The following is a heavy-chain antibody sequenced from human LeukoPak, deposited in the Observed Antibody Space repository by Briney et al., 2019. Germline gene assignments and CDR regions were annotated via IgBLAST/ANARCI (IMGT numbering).Heavy chain of an antibody. J-gene: IGHJ5*02. CDR1: GFTFSNYY. CDR3: ARDVYYYDSSGFDP. Sequence: PGGSLRLSCAASGFTFSNYYMNWVRQASGKGLEWVSSISGSSSYIYYADSVKGRFTISRDNAKNSLYLQMNSLRAEDTAVYYCARDVYYYDSSGFDPWGQGTLVTVSS. D-gene: IGHD3-22*01. V-gene: IGHV3-21*01. CDR2: ISGSSSYI.